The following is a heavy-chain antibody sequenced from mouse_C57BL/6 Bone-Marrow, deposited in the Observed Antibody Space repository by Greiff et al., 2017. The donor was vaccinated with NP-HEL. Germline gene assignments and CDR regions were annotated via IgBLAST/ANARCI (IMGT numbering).Heavy chain of an antibody. CDR2: IRNGGGST. D-gene: IGHD5-1*01. V-gene: IGHV5-12*01. Sequence: DVKLVESGGGLVQPGGSLTLSCAASGFTFSDYYMYWVRQTPEKRLEWVAYIRNGGGSTYSLDTVKGRFTISRDNAKNTLYLQMSRLKAEDTARYYCARQGDLPYYYAMDYWGQGTAVTVSS. CDR1: GFTFSDYY. J-gene: IGHJ4*01. CDR3: ARQGDLPYYYAMDY.